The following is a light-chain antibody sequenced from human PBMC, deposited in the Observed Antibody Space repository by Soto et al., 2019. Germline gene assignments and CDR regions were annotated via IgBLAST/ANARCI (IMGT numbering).Light chain of an antibody. CDR2: GAS. Sequence: EIVMTQSPATLSLSPGERATLSCRASQDLSGRLAWYKQKPGQAPRLLIYGASTRANDVSARFSGSESGTDFTLTISSLQSEDFAIYYCQQYNNWPLTFGGGTKVEIK. V-gene: IGKV3-15*01. J-gene: IGKJ4*01. CDR1: QDLSGR. CDR3: QQYNNWPLT.